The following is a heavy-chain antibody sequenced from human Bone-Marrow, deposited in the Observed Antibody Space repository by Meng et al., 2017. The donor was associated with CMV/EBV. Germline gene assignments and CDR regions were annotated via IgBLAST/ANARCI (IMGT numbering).Heavy chain of an antibody. Sequence: SVKVSCKASGYTFTRYEIMWVRQATGQGLEWMGGIIPIFGTANYAQKFQGRVTITTDESTSTAYMELSSLRSEDTAVYYCASRVGATTNVFDSWGQGTLVTVSS. CDR2: IIPIFGTA. J-gene: IGHJ5*01. V-gene: IGHV1-69*05. CDR1: GYTFTRYE. CDR3: ASRVGATTNVFDS. D-gene: IGHD1-26*01.